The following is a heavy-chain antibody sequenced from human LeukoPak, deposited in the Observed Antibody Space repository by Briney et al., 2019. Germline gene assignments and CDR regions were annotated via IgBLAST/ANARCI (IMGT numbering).Heavy chain of an antibody. V-gene: IGHV1-46*01. J-gene: IGHJ4*02. CDR1: GYTFTNYY. Sequence: ASVKVSCTASGYTFTNYYIHWVRQAPGQGLEWMGIINPSGGSTSYAQKFQGRVTMTRDTSTSTVYMELSSLRSDDTAVYFCARRSSWFSLNYWGQGTLVTVSS. CDR2: INPSGGST. CDR3: ARRSSWFSLNY. D-gene: IGHD6-13*01.